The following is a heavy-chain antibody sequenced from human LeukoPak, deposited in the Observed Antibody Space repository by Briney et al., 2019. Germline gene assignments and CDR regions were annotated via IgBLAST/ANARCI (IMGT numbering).Heavy chain of an antibody. CDR3: ARHPIDYGDYGV. D-gene: IGHD4-17*01. CDR2: IYYSGST. CDR1: GGSISSYY. V-gene: IGHV4-59*08. Sequence: SETLSLTCTVPGGSISSYYWSWIRQPPGKGLEWIGYIYYSGSTNYNPPLKSRVTISVDTSKNQFSLKLSSVTAADTAVYYCARHPIDYGDYGVWGKGTTVTVSS. J-gene: IGHJ6*04.